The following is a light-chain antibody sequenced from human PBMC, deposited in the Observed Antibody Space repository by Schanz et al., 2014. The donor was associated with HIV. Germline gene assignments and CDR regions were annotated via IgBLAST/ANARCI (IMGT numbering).Light chain of an antibody. CDR3: QQYNNWPPYT. Sequence: IVLTQSPGTLSLSPGERGTLSCRASQSISSSLLAWYQKKPGQAPRLLIFGASNRATGIPDRFSGSGSGTEFTLTISSLQSEDFAVYYCQQYNNWPPYTFGQGTKLEIK. CDR2: GAS. V-gene: IGKV3D-15*01. J-gene: IGKJ2*01. CDR1: QSISSS.